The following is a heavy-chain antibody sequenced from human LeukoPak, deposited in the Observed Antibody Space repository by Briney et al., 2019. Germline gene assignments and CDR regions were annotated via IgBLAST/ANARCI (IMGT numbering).Heavy chain of an antibody. J-gene: IGHJ4*02. CDR2: ISGSGGST. Sequence: RGSLRLSCVASGFTFSTYTMNWVRHAPGRGLEWVSGISGSGGSTYYADSAKGRFTISRDNSKNTLYLQMNSLRAEDTAVYYCAKVGYWGQGTLVTVSS. CDR3: AKVGY. CDR1: GFTFSTYT. V-gene: IGHV3-23*01.